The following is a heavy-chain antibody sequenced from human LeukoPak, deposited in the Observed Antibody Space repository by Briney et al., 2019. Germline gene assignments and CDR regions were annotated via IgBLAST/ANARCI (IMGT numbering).Heavy chain of an antibody. D-gene: IGHD3-3*01. J-gene: IGHJ3*02. Sequence: ASVKVSCKASGYTFTSYDINWVRQATGQGLEWMGWMNPNSGNTGYAQKFQGRVTMTRNTSISTAYIELSSLRSEDTAVYYCAREAASYDFWSGCYVLGRYDAFDIGGQGTMVTVSS. V-gene: IGHV1-8*01. CDR2: MNPNSGNT. CDR3: AREAASYDFWSGCYVLGRYDAFDI. CDR1: GYTFTSYD.